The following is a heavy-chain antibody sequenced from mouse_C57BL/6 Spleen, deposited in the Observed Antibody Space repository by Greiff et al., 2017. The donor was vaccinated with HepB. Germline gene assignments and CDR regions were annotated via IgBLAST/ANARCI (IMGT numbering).Heavy chain of an antibody. CDR3: ARKELGRYWYFDV. D-gene: IGHD4-1*01. J-gene: IGHJ1*03. Sequence: VKLMESGPGLVQPSQSLSITCTVSGFSLTSYGVHWVRQSPGKGLEWLGVIWSGGSTDYNAAFISRLSISKDNSKSQVFFKMNSLQADDTAIYYCARKELGRYWYFDVWGTGTTVTVSS. CDR2: IWSGGST. V-gene: IGHV2-2*01. CDR1: GFSLTSYG.